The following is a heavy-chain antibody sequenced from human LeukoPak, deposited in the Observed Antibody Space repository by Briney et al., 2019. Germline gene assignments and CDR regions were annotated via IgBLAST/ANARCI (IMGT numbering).Heavy chain of an antibody. CDR2: IIPIFGTA. D-gene: IGHD7-27*01. CDR3: ANWGNDAFDI. CDR1: GYTFTGYY. J-gene: IGHJ3*02. V-gene: IGHV1-69*13. Sequence: GASVKVSCKASGYTFTGYYMHWVRQAPGQGLEWMGGIIPIFGTANYAQKFQGRVTITADESTSTAYMELSSLRSEDTAVYYCANWGNDAFDIWGQGTMVTVSS.